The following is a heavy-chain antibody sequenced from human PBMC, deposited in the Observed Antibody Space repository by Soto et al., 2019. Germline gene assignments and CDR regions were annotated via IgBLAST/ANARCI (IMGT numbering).Heavy chain of an antibody. CDR1: GYRFTNYA. J-gene: IGHJ3*01. D-gene: IGHD1-1*01. Sequence: QVQLVQSGAEVRKPGASVKVSCKASGYRFTNYAMHWVRQAPGQRLEWMGWINTVSGNTKYAQNFQGRISSTRDTSASTAYMELSSLRSEDTAVYYCARATLGTNDAFDVWGPGTLVTVSS. CDR3: ARATLGTNDAFDV. CDR2: INTVSGNT. V-gene: IGHV1-3*04.